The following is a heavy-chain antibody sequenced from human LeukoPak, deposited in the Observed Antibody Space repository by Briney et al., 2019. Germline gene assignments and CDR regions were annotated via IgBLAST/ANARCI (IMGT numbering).Heavy chain of an antibody. Sequence: GGSLRLSCAASGFTFSSYGMHWVRQAPGKGLEWVAVIWYDGSNKYYADSVKGRFTISRDNSKNTLYLQMNSLRAEDTAVYYCARVSVVPAAINYYYYMDVWGKGTTVTVSS. CDR1: GFTFSSYG. V-gene: IGHV3-33*01. J-gene: IGHJ6*03. D-gene: IGHD2-2*01. CDR3: ARVSVVPAAINYYYYMDV. CDR2: IWYDGSNK.